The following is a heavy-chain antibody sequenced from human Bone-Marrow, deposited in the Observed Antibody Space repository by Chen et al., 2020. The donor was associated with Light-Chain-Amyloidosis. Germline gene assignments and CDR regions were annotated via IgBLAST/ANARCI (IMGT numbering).Heavy chain of an antibody. CDR3: ARDHRAAAGYYYFYGMDV. D-gene: IGHD6-13*01. V-gene: IGHV4-31*03. Sequence: QVQLQESGPGLVQPSETLSLTCTVSGSSISNIGYYWTWIRQPPGQGLEWLGYIYYRGSTYYNPSLKSRITISVDTSENQFSRKLSSVTAADTAVYYCARDHRAAAGYYYFYGMDVWGQGTTVTVSS. J-gene: IGHJ6*02. CDR2: IYYRGST. CDR1: GSSISNIGYY.